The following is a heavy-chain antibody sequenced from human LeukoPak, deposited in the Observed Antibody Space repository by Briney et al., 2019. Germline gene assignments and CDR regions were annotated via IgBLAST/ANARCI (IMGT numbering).Heavy chain of an antibody. CDR3: ASYPSSSPPFDY. D-gene: IGHD6-6*01. CDR2: INPNTGYT. Sequence: ASVKVSCKASGYTFTGYYMHWVRQAPGQGFEWMGWINPNTGYTNYAQKFQGRVTMTRDTTISAAFMELTRLTSDDTAVYYCASYPSSSPPFDYWGQGTLVTVSS. J-gene: IGHJ4*02. V-gene: IGHV1-2*02. CDR1: GYTFTGYY.